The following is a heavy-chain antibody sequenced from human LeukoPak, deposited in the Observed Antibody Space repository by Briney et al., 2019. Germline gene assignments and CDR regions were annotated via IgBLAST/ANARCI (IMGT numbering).Heavy chain of an antibody. Sequence: KPSETLSLTCTVSAGSISKYYWSWIRQSPGKGLECIRYLYYSGSFNYNPSLKSRVSMSVDTSKNLFFLKLSSVTAADTAIYYCARHDTAMSPLDYWGQGPLVTVSS. J-gene: IGHJ4*02. V-gene: IGHV4-59*08. CDR2: LYYSGSF. CDR1: AGSISKYY. D-gene: IGHD5-18*01. CDR3: ARHDTAMSPLDY.